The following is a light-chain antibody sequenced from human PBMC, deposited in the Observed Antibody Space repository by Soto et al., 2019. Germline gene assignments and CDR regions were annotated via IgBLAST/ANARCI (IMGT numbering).Light chain of an antibody. J-gene: IGLJ3*02. CDR3: SSYAGSNLWV. CDR2: EVS. CDR1: SSDVGGYNY. Sequence: QSALTQPPSASGSPGQSVTISCTGTSSDVGGYNYVSWYQQHPGKAPKLMIYEVSKRPSGVPDRFSGSKSGNTASLTVSGXXXXXXXDYYCSSYAGSNLWVFGGGTKL. V-gene: IGLV2-8*01.